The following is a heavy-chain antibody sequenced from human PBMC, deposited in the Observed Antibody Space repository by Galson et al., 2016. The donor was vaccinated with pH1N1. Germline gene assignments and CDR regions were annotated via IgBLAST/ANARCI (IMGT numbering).Heavy chain of an antibody. CDR1: GVSISNTNYY. D-gene: IGHD3-10*01. CDR3: ARLWYGEYIDY. J-gene: IGHJ4*02. CDR2: IYYTGNT. V-gene: IGHV4-39*01. Sequence: ETLSLTCSVSGVSISNTNYYWGWIRQPPGKGLEWIANIYYTGNTYYDASLQSRVTISVDTSKNQFSLKVKSVIAADTAVYYCARLWYGEYIDYWGQGTRVSVST.